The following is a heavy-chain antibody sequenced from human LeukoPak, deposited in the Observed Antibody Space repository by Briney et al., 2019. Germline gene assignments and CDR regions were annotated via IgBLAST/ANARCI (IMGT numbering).Heavy chain of an antibody. CDR2: ISGSGGST. Sequence: PGGSWRPPWAAFESPFGSYAMSWARQAQGKGLEWVSPISGSGGSTYYADSVKGRFTISRDNSKNTLYLQMNSLRAEDTAVYYCAKGYGSGSYLSWFDPWGQGTLVTVSS. D-gene: IGHD3-10*01. V-gene: IGHV3-23*01. CDR1: ESPFGSYA. CDR3: AKGYGSGSYLSWFDP. J-gene: IGHJ5*02.